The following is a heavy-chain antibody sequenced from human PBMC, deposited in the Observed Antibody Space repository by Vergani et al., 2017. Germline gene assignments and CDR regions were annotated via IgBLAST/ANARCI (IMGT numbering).Heavy chain of an antibody. D-gene: IGHD1-26*01. CDR2: IIPILGIA. V-gene: IGHV1-69*02. Sequence: QVQLVQSGAEVQKPGSSVKVSCKASGGTFSIYTISWVRQAPGQGLEWMGRIIPILGIANYAQKFQGRVTITADKSTSTAYMELSSLRSEDTAVYYCARRTAGGSYAVAFDIWGQGTMVTVSS. CDR3: ARRTAGGSYAVAFDI. J-gene: IGHJ3*02. CDR1: GGTFSIYT.